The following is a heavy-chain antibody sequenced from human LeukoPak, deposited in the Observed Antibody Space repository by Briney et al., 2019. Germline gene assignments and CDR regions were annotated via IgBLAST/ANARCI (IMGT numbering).Heavy chain of an antibody. V-gene: IGHV4-30-2*01. CDR2: IYHSGST. D-gene: IGHD3-22*01. CDR1: GGSISSGGYS. Sequence: SQTLSLTCAVSGGSISSGGYSWSWIRQPPGKGLEWIGYIYHSGSTYYNPSLKSRVTISVDRSKNQFSLKLSSVTAADTAVYHCQSYYYDSTGAFDIWGQGTMVTVSS. CDR3: QSYYYDSTGAFDI. J-gene: IGHJ3*02.